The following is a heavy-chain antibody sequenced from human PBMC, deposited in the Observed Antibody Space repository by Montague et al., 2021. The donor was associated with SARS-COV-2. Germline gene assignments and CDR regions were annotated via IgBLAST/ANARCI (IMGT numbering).Heavy chain of an antibody. D-gene: IGHD3-3*01. CDR2: INHTGSA. Sequence: SETLSLTCAVYSGSFSDYYWTWIRQSPGKGLEWIGEINHTGSATYNPSLKGRVTLSRDTSKNQFSLTLQSVTPADTAVYYWARGQVTISGILIFIPAAGHLSGWGPGTSVTVSS. CDR1: SGSFSDYY. CDR3: ARGQVTISGILIFIPAAGHLSG. J-gene: IGHJ3*01. V-gene: IGHV4-34*01.